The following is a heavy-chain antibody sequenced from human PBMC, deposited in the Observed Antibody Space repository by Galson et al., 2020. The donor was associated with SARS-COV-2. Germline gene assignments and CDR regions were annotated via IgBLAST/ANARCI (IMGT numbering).Heavy chain of an antibody. CDR1: GFTFSSYA. Sequence: GESLKISCAASGFTFSSYAMHWVRQAPGKGLEWVAVISYDGSNKYYADSVKGRFTISRDNSKNTLYLQMNSLRAEDTAVYYCARGNGGGYCYGMDVWGQGTTVTVSS. D-gene: IGHD1-1*01. J-gene: IGHJ6*02. CDR3: ARGNGGGYCYGMDV. V-gene: IGHV3-30*04. CDR2: ISYDGSNK.